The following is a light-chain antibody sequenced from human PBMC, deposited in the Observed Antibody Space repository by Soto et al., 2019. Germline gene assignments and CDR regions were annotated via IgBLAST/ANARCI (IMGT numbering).Light chain of an antibody. CDR1: QSISSW. V-gene: IGKV1-5*01. Sequence: DIQMTQSPSTLSASVGDRVTITCRASQSISSWLAWYQQKPGKAPKLLIYDASSLGSGVPSRFSGSGSGTEFSLTISSRQPDDFAAYYCQQYNSYSPYTFGQGTKLEIK. CDR3: QQYNSYSPYT. CDR2: DAS. J-gene: IGKJ2*01.